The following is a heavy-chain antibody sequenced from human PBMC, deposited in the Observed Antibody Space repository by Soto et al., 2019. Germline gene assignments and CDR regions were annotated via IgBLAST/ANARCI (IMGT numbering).Heavy chain of an antibody. CDR3: ARAWDYYGSGSMHDKVFDY. V-gene: IGHV4-59*01. J-gene: IGHJ4*02. Sequence: QVQLQESGPGLVKPSETLSLTCAVSGDSISSYRWSWIRQPPGKGLEWIGYIDYTGSTNFNPPLRCRLTISVRSSKNRISLQLTSVTAAYTAVYFCARAWDYYGSGSMHDKVFDYWGQGTLVIVSS. CDR2: IDYTGST. CDR1: GDSISSYR. D-gene: IGHD3-10*01.